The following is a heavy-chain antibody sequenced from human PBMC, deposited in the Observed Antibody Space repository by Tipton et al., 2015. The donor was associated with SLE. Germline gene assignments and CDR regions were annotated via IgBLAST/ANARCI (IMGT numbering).Heavy chain of an antibody. V-gene: IGHV4-59*01. D-gene: IGHD6-19*01. Sequence: LSLPFPFSAGSISSYYWSWIRQPPGKGLEWIGYIYYSGSTNYNPSLKSRVTISVDTSKNQFSLKLSSVTAADTAVYYCARGGWDREWYFDLWGRGTLVTVS. CDR1: AGSISSYY. CDR2: IYYSGST. CDR3: ARGGWDREWYFDL. J-gene: IGHJ2*01.